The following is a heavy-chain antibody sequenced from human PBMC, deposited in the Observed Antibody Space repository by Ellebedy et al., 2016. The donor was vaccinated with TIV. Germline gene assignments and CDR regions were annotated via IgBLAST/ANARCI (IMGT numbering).Heavy chain of an antibody. D-gene: IGHD1-14*01. V-gene: IGHV1-46*01. CDR2: INPSGGST. CDR1: GYTFTSYY. J-gene: IGHJ6*02. CDR3: AGGGDGGPPGQSYYYYYGMDV. Sequence: AASVKVSCKASGYTFTSYYMHWVRQAPGQGLEWMGIINPSGGSTSYAQKFQGRVTMTRDTSTSTVYMELSSLRSEDTAVYYCAGGGDGGPPGQSYYYYYGMDVWGQGTTVTVSS.